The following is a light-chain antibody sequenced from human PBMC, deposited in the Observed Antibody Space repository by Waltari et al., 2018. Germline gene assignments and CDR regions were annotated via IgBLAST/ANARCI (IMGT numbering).Light chain of an antibody. V-gene: IGLV2-11*01. Sequence: QSALTQPRSVSGSPGQSVTISCTGAPGDVADYKYVSWYQQHPGKAPKVMIYDVNKRSSGVPDRFSGSKSGNTASLTISGLQADDEADYYCCSYAGTYTWVFGGGTKLTVL. CDR1: PGDVADYKY. J-gene: IGLJ3*02. CDR2: DVN. CDR3: CSYAGTYTWV.